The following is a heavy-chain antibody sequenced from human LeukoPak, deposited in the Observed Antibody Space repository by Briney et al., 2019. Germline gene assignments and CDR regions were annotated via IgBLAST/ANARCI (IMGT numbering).Heavy chain of an antibody. CDR2: IYYSGST. CDR3: ARLRPTYYYGSGSYSAFDI. V-gene: IGHV4-61*08. CDR1: GGSISSGGYY. J-gene: IGHJ3*02. Sequence: PSETLSLTCTVSGGSISSGGYYWSWIRQHPGKGLEWIGYIYYSGSTNYNASLKSRVTISVDTSKNQFSLKLSTVTAADTAVYYCARLRPTYYYGSGSYSAFDIWGQGTMVTVSS. D-gene: IGHD3-10*01.